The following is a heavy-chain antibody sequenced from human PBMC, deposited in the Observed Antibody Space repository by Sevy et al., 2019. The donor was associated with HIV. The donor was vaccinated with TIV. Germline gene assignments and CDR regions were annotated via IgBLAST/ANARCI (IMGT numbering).Heavy chain of an antibody. V-gene: IGHV3-73*01. CDR3: TRHGSPYYDSSGYRYGMDV. CDR1: GFTFSGSA. Sequence: GGSLRLSCAASGFTFSGSAMHWVRQASGKGLEWVGRIRSKANSYATAYAASVKGRFTISRDDSKNTAYLKMNSLKTEDTAVYYCTRHGSPYYDSSGYRYGMDVWGQGTTVTVSS. CDR2: IRSKANSYAT. D-gene: IGHD3-22*01. J-gene: IGHJ6*02.